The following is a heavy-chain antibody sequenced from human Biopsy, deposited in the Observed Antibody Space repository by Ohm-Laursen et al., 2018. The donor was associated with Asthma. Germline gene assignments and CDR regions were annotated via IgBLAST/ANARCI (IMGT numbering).Heavy chain of an antibody. CDR1: GYTFIGCH. D-gene: IGHD6-13*01. Sequence: ASVKVSCKSSGYTFIGCHIHWMRKAPGQGLEWMGRINPNSGGTNYAQKFQGRVTMTRDTSISTAYMEVSRLRSDDTAVYYCARGQKSAGDRWFDPWGQGTLVTVSS. CDR3: ARGQKSAGDRWFDP. V-gene: IGHV1-2*06. J-gene: IGHJ5*02. CDR2: INPNSGGT.